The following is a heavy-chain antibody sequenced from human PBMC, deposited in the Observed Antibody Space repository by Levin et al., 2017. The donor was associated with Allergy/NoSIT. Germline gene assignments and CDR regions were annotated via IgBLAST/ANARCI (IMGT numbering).Heavy chain of an antibody. CDR3: AKGVFYCSGGSCTDYGMDV. CDR1: GFTFSNYG. V-gene: IGHV3-30*18. D-gene: IGHD2-15*01. Sequence: GGSPRLSCAASGFTFSNYGMHWVRQAPGKGLDWVAVISHDGSNKYYADSVKGRFTISRDNSKNTLYLQTNSLRADDTAVYYCAKGVFYCSGGSCTDYGMDVWGQGTTVTVSS. J-gene: IGHJ6*02. CDR2: ISHDGSNK.